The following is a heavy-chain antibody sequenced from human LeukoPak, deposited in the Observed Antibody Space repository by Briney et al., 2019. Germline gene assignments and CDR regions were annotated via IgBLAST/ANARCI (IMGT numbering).Heavy chain of an antibody. Sequence: GGSLRLSCAASGFTFSSYGMHWVRQAPGKGLEWVAVISYDGSNKYYADSVKGRFTISRDNSKNTLYLQMNSLRAEDTAVYYRAKDRRSTSWRYFDYWGQGTLVTVSS. CDR2: ISYDGSNK. D-gene: IGHD2-2*01. J-gene: IGHJ4*02. CDR3: AKDRRSTSWRYFDY. V-gene: IGHV3-30*18. CDR1: GFTFSSYG.